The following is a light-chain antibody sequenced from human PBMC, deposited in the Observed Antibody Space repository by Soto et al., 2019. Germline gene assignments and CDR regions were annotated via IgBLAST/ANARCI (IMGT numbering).Light chain of an antibody. Sequence: EMTQSPSSLSSSFRDRVSITCRAGQDIGNDLGWYQQKPGKAPNLLIYAASSLRSGVPSRFSGSGSGTHLTLTINRLQAEDSATYFCLQDYTYPWTCGQGTKVDI. CDR3: LQDYTYPWT. CDR1: QDIGND. CDR2: AAS. J-gene: IGKJ1*01. V-gene: IGKV1-6*02.